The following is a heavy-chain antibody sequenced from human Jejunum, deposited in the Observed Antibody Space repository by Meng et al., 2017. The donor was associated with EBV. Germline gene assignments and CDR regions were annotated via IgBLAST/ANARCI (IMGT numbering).Heavy chain of an antibody. CDR1: GGSISSSSYH. J-gene: IGHJ5*02. Sequence: QLQLQGPGPGLVKPSETLSLTCTVSGGSISSSSYHWGWICQPPGKGLEWIGSIYYSGSTYYNPSLKSRVTISVDTSKNQFSLKLSSVTAADTAVYYCARRGGEGWFDPWGQGTLVTVSS. D-gene: IGHD3-10*01. CDR2: IYYSGST. V-gene: IGHV4-39*01. CDR3: ARRGGEGWFDP.